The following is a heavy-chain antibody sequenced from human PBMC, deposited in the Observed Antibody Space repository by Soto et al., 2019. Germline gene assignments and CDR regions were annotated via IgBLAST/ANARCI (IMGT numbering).Heavy chain of an antibody. Sequence: QVQLVESGGGEVQPGRSLRLSCAASGFTFSNHGMHWVRQAPGKGLEWVAVISYDGNSEYYADSVKGRFTISRDNSKNTLYLQMTSLRVEDTAVYYCAKDHYSSGWYQGGYLDYWGQGTLVTVSS. V-gene: IGHV3-30*18. D-gene: IGHD6-19*01. CDR3: AKDHYSSGWYQGGYLDY. CDR1: GFTFSNHG. J-gene: IGHJ4*02. CDR2: ISYDGNSE.